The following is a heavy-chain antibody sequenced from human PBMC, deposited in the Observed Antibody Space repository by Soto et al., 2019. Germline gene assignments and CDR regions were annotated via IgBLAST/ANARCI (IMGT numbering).Heavy chain of an antibody. CDR2: IYYSGST. J-gene: IGHJ6*02. CDR1: GLSIISGDYY. Sequence: SETLSLTCTVSGLSIISGDYYWSWIRQPPGKGLEWIGYIYYSGSTYYNPSLKSRVTISVDTSKNQFSLKLSSVTAADTAVYYCARDHSGGWFGENYYGMDVWGQGTTVTVSS. D-gene: IGHD3-10*01. V-gene: IGHV4-30-4*01. CDR3: ARDHSGGWFGENYYGMDV.